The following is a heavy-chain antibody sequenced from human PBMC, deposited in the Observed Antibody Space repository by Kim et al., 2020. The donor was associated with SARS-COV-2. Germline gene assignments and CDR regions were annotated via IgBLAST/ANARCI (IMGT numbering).Heavy chain of an antibody. CDR3: ARDIRGALRGIVVVPAATFHP. V-gene: IGHV4-39*02. CDR1: GGSISSSSYY. Sequence: SETLSLTCTGSGGSISSSSYYWGWIRQPPGKGLEWIGSIYYSGSTYYNPSLKSRVTISVDTSKNLFSLKLSTVTAADAAVYYCARDIRGALRGIVVVPAATFHPWGHRTLVSVSS. J-gene: IGHJ5*02. D-gene: IGHD2-2*01. CDR2: IYYSGST.